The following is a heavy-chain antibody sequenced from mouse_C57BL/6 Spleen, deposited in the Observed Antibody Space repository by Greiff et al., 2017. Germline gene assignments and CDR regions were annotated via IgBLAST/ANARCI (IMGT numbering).Heavy chain of an antibody. CDR2: ISDGGSYT. CDR3: ARLYYGSSSGFAY. V-gene: IGHV5-4*03. Sequence: EVMLVESGGGLVKPGGSLKLSCAASGFTFSSYAMSWVRQTPEKRLEWVATISDGGSYTYYPDNVKGRFTISRDNAKNNLYLQMSHLKSEDTAMXYCARLYYGSSSGFAYWGQGTLVTVSA. CDR1: GFTFSSYA. D-gene: IGHD1-1*01. J-gene: IGHJ3*01.